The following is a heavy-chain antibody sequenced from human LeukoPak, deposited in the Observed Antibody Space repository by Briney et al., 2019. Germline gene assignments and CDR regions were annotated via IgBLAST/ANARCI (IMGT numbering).Heavy chain of an antibody. CDR1: GFTFSSYW. Sequence: PGGSLRLSCAASGFTFSSYWMHWVRHAPGKGLVWVSRINTDGSSTSYADSVKGRFTISRDNAKNTLYLQMNSLRAEDTAVYYCARDGPISRRSGSYYGSFDYWGQGTLVTVSS. V-gene: IGHV3-74*01. D-gene: IGHD1-26*01. CDR2: INTDGSST. CDR3: ARDGPISRRSGSYYGSFDY. J-gene: IGHJ4*02.